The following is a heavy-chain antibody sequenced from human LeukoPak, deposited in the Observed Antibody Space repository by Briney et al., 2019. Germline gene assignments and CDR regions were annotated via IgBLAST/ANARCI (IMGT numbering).Heavy chain of an antibody. J-gene: IGHJ4*02. V-gene: IGHV3-7*01. Sequence: QPGGSLRLSCAASGFTFSSYWMSWVRQAPGKGLEWVANIKQDGSEKYYVDSVKGRFTISRDNAKNSLYLQMNSLRAEDTAVYYCARECAPLWFGEPRVPDYWGQGTLVTVSS. CDR2: IKQDGSEK. CDR1: GFTFSSYW. D-gene: IGHD3-10*01. CDR3: ARECAPLWFGEPRVPDY.